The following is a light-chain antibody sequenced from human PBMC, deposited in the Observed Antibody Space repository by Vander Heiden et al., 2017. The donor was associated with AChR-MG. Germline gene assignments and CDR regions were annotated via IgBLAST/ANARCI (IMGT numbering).Light chain of an antibody. CDR1: QGISNN. CDR2: GAS. J-gene: IGKJ3*01. CDR3: QKYNSAPFT. Sequence: DIQMTQSPSSLSASVGDRVTITCRASQGISNNLAWYQQKPGQPPKLLIYGASTLQSGVPSRFSGSGSGTDFTLTISGLQPEDVAVFYCQKYNSAPFTFGQGTIVDLK. V-gene: IGKV1-27*01.